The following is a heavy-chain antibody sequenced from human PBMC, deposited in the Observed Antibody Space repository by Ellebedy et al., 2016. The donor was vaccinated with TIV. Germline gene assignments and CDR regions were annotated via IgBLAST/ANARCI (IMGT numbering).Heavy chain of an antibody. D-gene: IGHD3-3*01. J-gene: IGHJ4*02. CDR1: GGSISSYY. CDR2: IYYSGST. CDR3: ARHDLVYDFWSGSIDY. V-gene: IGHV4-59*08. Sequence: SETLSLTCTVSGGSISSYYWSWIRQPPGKGLEWIGYIYYSGSTNYNPSLKSRVTISVDTSKNQFSLKLSSVTAADTAVYYCARHDLVYDFWSGSIDYWGQGTLVTVSS.